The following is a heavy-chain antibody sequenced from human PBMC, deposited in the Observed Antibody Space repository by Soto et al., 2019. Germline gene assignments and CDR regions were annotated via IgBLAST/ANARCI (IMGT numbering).Heavy chain of an antibody. J-gene: IGHJ6*02. V-gene: IGHV5-51*01. CDR2: IYPGDSDT. CDR1: GYSFTSYW. D-gene: IGHD3-22*01. Sequence: GESLKISCKGSGYSFTSYWIGWARQMPGKGLEWMGIIYPGDSDTRYSPSFQGQVTISADKSISTAYLQWSSLKASDTAMYYCARQDTMRESYYYGMDVWGQGTTVTVSS. CDR3: ARQDTMRESYYYGMDV.